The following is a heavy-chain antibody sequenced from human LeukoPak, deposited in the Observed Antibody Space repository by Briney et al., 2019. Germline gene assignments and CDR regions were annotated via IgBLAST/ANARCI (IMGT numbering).Heavy chain of an antibody. V-gene: IGHV3-30*04. CDR2: ISYDGSNK. D-gene: IGHD3-9*01. CDR3: AREGDYDILTGYCYYFDY. J-gene: IGHJ4*02. CDR1: GFTFSSYA. Sequence: GGSLRLSCAASGFTFSSYAMHWVRQAPGKGLEWVAVISYDGSNKYYADSVKGRFTISRDNSKNTLYLQMNSLRAEDTAVYYCAREGDYDILTGYCYYFDYWGQGTLVTVSP.